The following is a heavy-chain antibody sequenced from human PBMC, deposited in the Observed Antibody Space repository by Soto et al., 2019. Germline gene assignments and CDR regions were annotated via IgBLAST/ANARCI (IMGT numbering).Heavy chain of an antibody. J-gene: IGHJ2*01. V-gene: IGHV4-59*01. D-gene: IGHD2-21*02. CDR1: GGSISSYY. CDR3: ARAEPRGPSGHCGGDGPSYWYFDL. CDR2: IYYSGST. Sequence: SETLSLTCTVSGGSISSYYWSWIRQPPGKGLEWIGYIYYSGSTNYNPSLKSRVTISVDTSTNQFSLKQSSVTAADTAVDSCARAEPRGPSGHCGGDGPSYWYFDLWGRGTLVTVSS.